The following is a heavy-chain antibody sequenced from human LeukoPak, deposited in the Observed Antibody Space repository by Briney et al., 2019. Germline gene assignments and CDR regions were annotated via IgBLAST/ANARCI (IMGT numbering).Heavy chain of an antibody. CDR1: GFTFSSYG. Sequence: QAGGSLRLSCAASGFTFSSYGMHWVRQAPGKGLEWVAVISYDGSNKYYADSVKGRFTISRDNSKNTLYLQMNSLRAEDTAVYYCAKLGSGAHPRGAFDIWGQGTMVTVSS. D-gene: IGHD2-15*01. CDR3: AKLGSGAHPRGAFDI. CDR2: ISYDGSNK. V-gene: IGHV3-30*18. J-gene: IGHJ3*02.